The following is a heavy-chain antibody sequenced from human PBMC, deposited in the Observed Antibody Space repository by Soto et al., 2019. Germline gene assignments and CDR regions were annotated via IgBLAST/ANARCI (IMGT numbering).Heavy chain of an antibody. D-gene: IGHD3-3*01. CDR3: ARGGDYDFWSGYYTGWFDP. CDR2: IYHSGST. J-gene: IGHJ5*02. V-gene: IGHV4-30-2*01. Sequence: PSETLSLTCAVSGGSISSGGYSWSWIRQPPGKGLEWIGYIYHSGSTYHNPSLKSRVTISVDRSKNQFSLKLSSVTAADTAVYYCARGGDYDFWSGYYTGWFDPWGQGTLVTVSS. CDR1: GGSISSGGYS.